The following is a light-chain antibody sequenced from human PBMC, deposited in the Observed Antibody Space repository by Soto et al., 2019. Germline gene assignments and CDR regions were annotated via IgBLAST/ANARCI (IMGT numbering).Light chain of an antibody. CDR3: QQRVET. V-gene: IGKV3-11*01. CDR1: QSFSNY. J-gene: IGKJ1*01. CDR2: DAS. Sequence: ELVLTQSPATLSLSPGERAILSCRASQSFSNYLAWYQQKPGQAPRLLIYDASNRAAGIPARFSGSGSGTDFTLTISSLEPEDFAVYYCQQRVETCGQGTKVEIK.